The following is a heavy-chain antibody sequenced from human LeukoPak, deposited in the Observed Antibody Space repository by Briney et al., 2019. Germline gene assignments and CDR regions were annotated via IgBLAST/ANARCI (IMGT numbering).Heavy chain of an antibody. D-gene: IGHD3-10*01. Sequence: GGSLRLSCAASGFTFSSYSMNWVRQAPGKGLEWVAVTSSDLNVRLYADSVKSRFTISRDNSRSTLYLQMNSLRPEDTAIYYCAREGYYGSGSPPSLYFDYWGQGTLVTVSS. CDR2: TSSDLNVR. V-gene: IGHV3-30*03. CDR3: AREGYYGSGSPPSLYFDY. J-gene: IGHJ4*02. CDR1: GFTFSSYS.